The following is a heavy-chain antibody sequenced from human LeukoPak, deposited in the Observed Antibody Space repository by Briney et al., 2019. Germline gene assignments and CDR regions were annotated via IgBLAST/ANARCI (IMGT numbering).Heavy chain of an antibody. V-gene: IGHV4-30-4*01. D-gene: IGHD6-19*01. CDR2: INHSGST. J-gene: IGHJ4*02. CDR1: GDSISSGDYY. Sequence: SQTLSLTCSVSGDSISSGDYYWNWIRQPPGKGLEWIGEINHSGSTNYNPSLKSRVTISVDTSKNQFSLKLSSVTAADTAVYYCARYFKGGWYYFDYWGQGTLVTVSS. CDR3: ARYFKGGWYYFDY.